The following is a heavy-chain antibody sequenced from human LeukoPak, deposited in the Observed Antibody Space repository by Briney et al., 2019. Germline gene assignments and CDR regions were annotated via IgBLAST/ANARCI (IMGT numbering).Heavy chain of an antibody. CDR1: VFTLSDYY. CDR2: ISSSGSTI. J-gene: IGHJ3*02. V-gene: IGHV3-11*01. D-gene: IGHD2-15*01. Sequence: PRGSLRLSCAASVFTLSDYYMSWIRQAPGKGLEWVSYISSSGSTICYADSVKGRFTISRDNAKNSLYLQMNSLTVEDTAVYYCARSEDIVVVVAAARKAFDIWGQGTMVTVSS. CDR3: ARSEDIVVVVAAARKAFDI.